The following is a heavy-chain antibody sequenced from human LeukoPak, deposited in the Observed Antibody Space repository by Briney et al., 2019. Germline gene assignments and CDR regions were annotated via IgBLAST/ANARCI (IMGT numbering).Heavy chain of an antibody. CDR1: GYTFTSYG. CDR2: ISAYNGNT. CDR3: ARVRVSGYCSSTSCYAGGDY. V-gene: IGHV1-18*01. D-gene: IGHD2-2*01. Sequence: GASVKVSCKASGYTFTSYGISWVRQAPGQGLEWMGWISAYNGNTNYAQKLQGRVAMTTDTSTSTAYMELRSLRSDDTAVYYCARVRVSGYCSSTSCYAGGDYWGQGTLVTVSS. J-gene: IGHJ4*02.